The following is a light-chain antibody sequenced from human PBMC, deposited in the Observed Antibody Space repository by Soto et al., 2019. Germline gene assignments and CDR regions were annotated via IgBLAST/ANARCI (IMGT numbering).Light chain of an antibody. J-gene: IGKJ1*01. Sequence: EIVLTQSPGTLSLSPGERATLACRASQSVSSSYLAWYQQNPGQAPRLLIYGASSRATGITDRLSGSGSGTDFTRTISRLESEDFEVDYCQQYGNSPGTFGQGTKVEIK. V-gene: IGKV3-20*01. CDR2: GAS. CDR1: QSVSSSY. CDR3: QQYGNSPGT.